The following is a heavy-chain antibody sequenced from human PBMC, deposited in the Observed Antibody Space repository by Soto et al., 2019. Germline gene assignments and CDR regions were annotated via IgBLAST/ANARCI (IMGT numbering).Heavy chain of an antibody. CDR1: GGSISGSIYY. CDR3: ARSKFDGLFPLNY. V-gene: IGHV4-39*01. D-gene: IGHD3-10*01. J-gene: IGHJ4*02. CDR2: FYYNGSP. Sequence: LSLTCTVSGGSISGSIYYWAWIRQSPGKGLEWIGSFYYNGSPYYNPSLKSRVTISLDTSKNQFSLKLSSVTAADTAVYYCARSKFDGLFPLNYWGQGXLVTVYS.